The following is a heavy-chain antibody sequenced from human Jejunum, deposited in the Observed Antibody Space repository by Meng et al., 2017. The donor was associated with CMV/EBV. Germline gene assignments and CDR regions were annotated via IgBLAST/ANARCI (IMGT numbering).Heavy chain of an antibody. D-gene: IGHD1-26*01. CDR3: ARVEVGITSGDY. CDR1: GYTFTNYG. Sequence: QVHLAESGGEVKKHGASVKVPCKASGYTFTNYGITWVRQAPGQGLEWMGWINAYNGDTNYAQTLQGRVTMTTDTSTSTAYMELRSLRSDDTAVYYCARVEVGITSGDYWGQGTLVTVSS. CDR2: INAYNGDT. V-gene: IGHV1-18*01. J-gene: IGHJ4*02.